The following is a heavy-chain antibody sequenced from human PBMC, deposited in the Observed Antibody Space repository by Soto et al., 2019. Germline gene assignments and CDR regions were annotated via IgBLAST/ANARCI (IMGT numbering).Heavy chain of an antibody. CDR1: GFDFGDYY. J-gene: IGHJ4*02. CDR2: IDSGDGTT. CDR3: VRPYYSSSWFPFDR. V-gene: IGHV3-11*01. Sequence: GGSLRLSCTGSGFDFGDYYMSWIRQSPGKGLEWVSYIDSGDGTTYYTDSVKGRFTISRDNAKKTVYLQMSSLRVEDTALYYCVRPYYSSSWFPFDRWGQGTLVTVSS. D-gene: IGHD6-13*01.